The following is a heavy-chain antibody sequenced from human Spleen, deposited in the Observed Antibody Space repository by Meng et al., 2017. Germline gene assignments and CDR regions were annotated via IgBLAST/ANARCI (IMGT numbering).Heavy chain of an antibody. CDR2: ISGSGRDI. CDR1: GGTFRNFW. Sequence: GESLKISCEVSGGTFRNFWMTWVRQAPGKGLEWLSYISGSGRDIYYADSVKGRISISRDNAKNSLYLRLNSLRVEDTAVYFCARDLRAVTLDSWGQGTLVTVSS. D-gene: IGHD4-17*01. J-gene: IGHJ4*02. CDR3: ARDLRAVTLDS. V-gene: IGHV3-21*05.